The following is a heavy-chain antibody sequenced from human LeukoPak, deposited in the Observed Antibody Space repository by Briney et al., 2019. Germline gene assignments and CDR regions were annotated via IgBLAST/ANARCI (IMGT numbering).Heavy chain of an antibody. J-gene: IGHJ3*02. V-gene: IGHV3-30*03. D-gene: IGHD6-19*01. CDR2: ISYDASNK. CDR3: AREGYSSGDTLNAFDI. Sequence: GALRLSCAASGFTFSRYGMHWVRQTPGKGLEWVAVISYDASNKYYADSVKGRFTISRDNSKNTLYLQMNSLRAEDTAVYYCAREGYSSGDTLNAFDIWGQGTMVTVSS. CDR1: GFTFSRYG.